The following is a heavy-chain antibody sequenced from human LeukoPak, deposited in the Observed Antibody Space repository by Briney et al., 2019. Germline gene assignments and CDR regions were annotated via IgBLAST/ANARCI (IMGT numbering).Heavy chain of an antibody. V-gene: IGHV3-74*01. D-gene: IGHD1-14*01. CDR3: AKSPGLTVTGVHHAFDI. CDR2: IHSDGTTT. J-gene: IGHJ3*02. CDR1: GFAFSSYW. Sequence: GGSLRLSCAASGFAFSSYWMHWVRQAPGKGLVWVSRIHSDGTTTSYADSVKGRFTISRDNAKNSLYLQMNSLSAEDTAVYYCAKSPGLTVTGVHHAFDIWGQGTMVTLSS.